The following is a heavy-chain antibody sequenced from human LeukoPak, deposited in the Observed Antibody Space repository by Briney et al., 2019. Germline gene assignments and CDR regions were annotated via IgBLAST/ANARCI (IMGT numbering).Heavy chain of an antibody. D-gene: IGHD5-18*01. CDR3: ASALYTPNYYFDY. J-gene: IGHJ4*02. Sequence: GASVKVPCKASGYTFTGYYMNWVRQAPGQGLEWIGRINPNSGGTNYAQKFQGRVTMTRDTSISTAYMELSRLRSDDTAVYYCASALYTPNYYFDYWGQGTLVTVSS. V-gene: IGHV1-2*06. CDR1: GYTFTGYY. CDR2: INPNSGGT.